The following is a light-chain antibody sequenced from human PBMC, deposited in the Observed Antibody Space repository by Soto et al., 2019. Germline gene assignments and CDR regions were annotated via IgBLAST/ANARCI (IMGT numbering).Light chain of an antibody. J-gene: IGLJ2*01. Sequence: QSVLTQPASVSGSPGQSITISCTGTSSDVGGYNYVSWYQQHPGKAPKLMIYEVSNRPSGVSHRFSGSKSANTASLTISGLQAEDEANYYCSSFTSSSTMVFGGGTQLTVL. V-gene: IGLV2-14*01. CDR3: SSFTSSSTMV. CDR1: SSDVGGYNY. CDR2: EVS.